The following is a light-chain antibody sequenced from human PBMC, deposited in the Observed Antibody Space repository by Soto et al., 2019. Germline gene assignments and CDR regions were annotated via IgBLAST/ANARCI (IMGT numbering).Light chain of an antibody. Sequence: EIVMTQSPAILSVSPGEAATHSCRASENVRTKVGWYQQKPGQAPSLLIYAASSRATGIPARFSGSGSETEFTLTISSLQSEDFAVYYCQLYQNWPPWTFGQGTKVDIK. CDR2: AAS. CDR1: ENVRTK. CDR3: QLYQNWPPWT. J-gene: IGKJ1*01. V-gene: IGKV3-15*01.